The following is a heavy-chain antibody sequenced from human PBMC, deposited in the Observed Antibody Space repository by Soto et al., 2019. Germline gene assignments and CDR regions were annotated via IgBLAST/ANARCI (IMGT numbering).Heavy chain of an antibody. CDR2: IKDSGDST. Sequence: DVELLESGGGLVQPGGSLTLSCAASGFSFSNYAMHWVRQAPGKGLEWVSTIKDSGDSTYYLDSVRGRFTISRDYSRNTLYLQMTSLRAEDTALHHCVKGGASYTSCWYANWGQGILVTVSS. CDR3: VKGGASYTSCWYAN. CDR1: GFSFSNYA. V-gene: IGHV3-23*01. J-gene: IGHJ4*02. D-gene: IGHD6-13*01.